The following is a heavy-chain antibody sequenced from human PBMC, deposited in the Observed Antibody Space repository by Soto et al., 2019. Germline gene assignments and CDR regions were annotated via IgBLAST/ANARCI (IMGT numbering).Heavy chain of an antibody. Sequence: QVQLVQSGAEVKKPGSSVKVSCKASGGTFSSYTISWVRQAPGQGLEWMGRIIPILGIANYAQNFQGRVTMTADKSTSTAYMELSSMRSEDTAVYYCAREIGYCSSTSCYNYWGQGTLVTVSS. CDR1: GGTFSSYT. CDR3: AREIGYCSSTSCYNY. V-gene: IGHV1-69*08. D-gene: IGHD2-2*02. CDR2: IIPILGIA. J-gene: IGHJ4*02.